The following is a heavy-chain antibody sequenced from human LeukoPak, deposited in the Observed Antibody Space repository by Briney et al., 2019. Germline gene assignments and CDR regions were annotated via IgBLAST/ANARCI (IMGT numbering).Heavy chain of an antibody. J-gene: IGHJ1*01. CDR3: AKQTEYNSNSPYHY. Sequence: AGSLRLSCAASGFTFSSYAMTWVRQAPGKGLEWVSGISGSGASTYYADSVKGRFTISRDNSKSTMYLEVNSLRAEDTAVYYCAKQTEYNSNSPYHYWGQGTLVTVSS. CDR2: ISGSGAST. CDR1: GFTFSSYA. V-gene: IGHV3-23*01. D-gene: IGHD5-24*01.